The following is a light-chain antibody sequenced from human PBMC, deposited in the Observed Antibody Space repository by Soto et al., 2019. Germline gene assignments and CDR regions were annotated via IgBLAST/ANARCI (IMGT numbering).Light chain of an antibody. Sequence: DIQMTQSPSYLSASVGDRVTITCRASEDISNFLAWYQQKPGKVPKLLIYTASTLQSGVPSRFSGSGSGTDFTLTISSLQSEDVATYFWQKYNSAPYTFGQGTKLEIK. J-gene: IGKJ2*01. CDR2: TAS. CDR3: QKYNSAPYT. CDR1: EDISNF. V-gene: IGKV1-27*01.